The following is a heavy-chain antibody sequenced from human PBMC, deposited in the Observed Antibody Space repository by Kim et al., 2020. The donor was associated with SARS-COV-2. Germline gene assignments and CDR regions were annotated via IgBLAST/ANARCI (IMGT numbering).Heavy chain of an antibody. CDR1: GYTFTGYY. CDR3: ARDRRAGTTPDY. D-gene: IGHD1-1*01. Sequence: ASVKVSCKASGYTFTGYYMHWVRQAPGQGLEWMGWINPNSGGTNYAQKFQGRVTMTRDTSISTAYMELSRLRSDETAVYYCARDRRAGTTPDYWGQGTLVTVSS. V-gene: IGHV1-2*02. J-gene: IGHJ4*02. CDR2: INPNSGGT.